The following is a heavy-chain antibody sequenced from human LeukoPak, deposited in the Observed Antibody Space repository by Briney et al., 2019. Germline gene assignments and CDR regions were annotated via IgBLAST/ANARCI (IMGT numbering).Heavy chain of an antibody. J-gene: IGHJ4*02. Sequence: ASVKVSCKASGYTXTSYYMHWVRQAPGQGLEWMGIINPSGGSTSYAQKFQGRVTMTRDTSTSTVYMELSSLRSEDTAVYYCARAHRDYYYDSSGYYVDYWGQGTLVTVSS. V-gene: IGHV1-46*01. D-gene: IGHD3-22*01. CDR3: ARAHRDYYYDSSGYYVDY. CDR1: GYTXTSYY. CDR2: INPSGGST.